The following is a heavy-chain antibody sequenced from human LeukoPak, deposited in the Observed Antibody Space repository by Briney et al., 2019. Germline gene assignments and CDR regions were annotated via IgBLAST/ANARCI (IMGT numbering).Heavy chain of an antibody. V-gene: IGHV3-23*01. CDR2: ISGSGGST. D-gene: IGHD3-3*01. Sequence: GGSLRLSCAASGFTFSSYAISWVRQAPGKGLEWVSAISGSGGSTYYADSVKGRFTISRDNSKNTLYLQMNSPRAEDTAVYYCATIAPGFLEWLLRGYFDYWGQGTLVTVSS. J-gene: IGHJ4*02. CDR3: ATIAPGFLEWLLRGYFDY. CDR1: GFTFSSYA.